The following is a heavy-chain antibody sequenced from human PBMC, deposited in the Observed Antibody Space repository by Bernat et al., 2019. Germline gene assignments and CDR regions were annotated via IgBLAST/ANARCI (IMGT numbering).Heavy chain of an antibody. CDR3: ARAGGPVAARHPFDY. CDR2: ISYDGSNK. V-gene: IGHV3-30*01. D-gene: IGHD6-6*01. Sequence: VQLGESGGVVVQPGGSLRLSCAASGFTFSSYAMHWVRQAPGKGLEWVAVISYDGSNKYYADSVKGRFTISRDNSKNTLYLQMNSLRAEDTAVYYCARAGGPVAARHPFDYWGQGTLVTVSS. CDR1: GFTFSSYA. J-gene: IGHJ4*02.